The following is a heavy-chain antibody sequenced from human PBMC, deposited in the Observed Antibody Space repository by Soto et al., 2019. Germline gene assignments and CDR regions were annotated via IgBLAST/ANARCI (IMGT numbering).Heavy chain of an antibody. Sequence: PXESLRLSCAASGFTVGSSGMNWVRQPPGKGLEWVSYISSSSTSIYYADSVKGRFTISRDNAQNSLYLQMNSLRDEDTAVYYCARDPGTTFGAFDICGQGTMVTVSS. CDR2: ISSSSTSI. V-gene: IGHV3-48*02. J-gene: IGHJ3*02. CDR1: GFTVGSSG. D-gene: IGHD1-7*01. CDR3: ARDPGTTFGAFDI.